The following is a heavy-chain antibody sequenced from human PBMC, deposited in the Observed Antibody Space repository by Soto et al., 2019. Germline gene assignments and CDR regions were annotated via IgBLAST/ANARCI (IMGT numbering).Heavy chain of an antibody. D-gene: IGHD3-3*01. CDR3: ARAAGGYYSANWFDP. V-gene: IGHV4-59*01. J-gene: IGHJ5*02. Sequence: SETLSLTCTVSGGSISSYYWSWIRQPPGKGLEWIGYIYYSGSTNYSPSLKSRVTISVDTSKNQFSLKLSSVTAADTAVYYCARAAGGYYSANWFDPWGQGTLVTVSS. CDR2: IYYSGST. CDR1: GGSISSYY.